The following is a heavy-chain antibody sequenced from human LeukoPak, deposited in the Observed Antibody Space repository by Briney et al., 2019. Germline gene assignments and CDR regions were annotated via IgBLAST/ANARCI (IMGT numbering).Heavy chain of an antibody. V-gene: IGHV1-24*01. CDR2: FDPEDGEI. D-gene: IGHD6-13*01. J-gene: IGHJ3*02. CDR1: GYTLTELS. CDR3: ATESSRPDAFDI. Sequence: ASVKVSCKVSGYTLTELSMHWVRQAPGKGLEWMGGFDPEDGEIIYGQKFQGRVTMTEDTSTDTAYMELSSLRSEDTAVYYCATESSRPDAFDIWGQGTMVTVSS.